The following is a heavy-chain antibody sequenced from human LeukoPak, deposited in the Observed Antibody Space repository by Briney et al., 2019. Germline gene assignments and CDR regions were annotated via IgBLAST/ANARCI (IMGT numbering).Heavy chain of an antibody. Sequence: GGSLRLSCAASGFTFSHYDIHWVRQAPGKGLEWVAVISVDGGITLYADSVKGRFTISRDNSKNTLYLQMNSLRTDDTAVYYCARGDGYNDAEYLQHWGQGTLVTVS. CDR1: GFTFSHYD. CDR3: ARGDGYNDAEYLQH. CDR2: ISVDGGIT. J-gene: IGHJ1*01. D-gene: IGHD5-24*01. V-gene: IGHV3-30*04.